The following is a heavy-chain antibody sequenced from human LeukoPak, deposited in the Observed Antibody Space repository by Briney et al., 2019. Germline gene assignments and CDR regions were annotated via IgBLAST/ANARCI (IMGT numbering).Heavy chain of an antibody. CDR1: GFTFDDYA. Sequence: QPAGSLRLSCAASGFTFDDYAMHWVRQAPGKGLEWVSLISWDGGSTYYADSVKGRFTISRDNSKNSLYLQMNSLRAEDTALYYCAKEARLDYYYMDVWGKGTTVTVSS. CDR2: ISWDGGST. D-gene: IGHD4-11*01. J-gene: IGHJ6*03. V-gene: IGHV3-43D*03. CDR3: AKEARLDYYYMDV.